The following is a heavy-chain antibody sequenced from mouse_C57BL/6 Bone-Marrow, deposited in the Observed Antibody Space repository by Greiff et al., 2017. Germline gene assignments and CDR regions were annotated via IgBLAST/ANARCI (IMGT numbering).Heavy chain of an antibody. D-gene: IGHD2-4*01. Sequence: QVQLKESGAELARPGASVKLSCKASGYTFTSYGISWVKQRTGQGLEWIGEIYPRSGNTYYNEKFKGKATLTADKSSSTAYMELRSLTSEDSAVYFCARFFDYDWFAYWGQGTLVTVSA. V-gene: IGHV1-81*01. CDR3: ARFFDYDWFAY. CDR2: IYPRSGNT. CDR1: GYTFTSYG. J-gene: IGHJ3*01.